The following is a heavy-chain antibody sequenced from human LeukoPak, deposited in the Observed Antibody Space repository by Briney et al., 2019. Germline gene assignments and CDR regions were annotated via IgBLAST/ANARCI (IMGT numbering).Heavy chain of an antibody. Sequence: PGGSLRLSCAASGFTFSSYAMSWVRQAPGKGLEWVSAINGSGGSTYYADSVKGRFTISRDNSKNTLYMQMNSLRAEDTAVYYCAKDDPQSTSFDYWGQGTLDTVSS. CDR1: GFTFSSYA. V-gene: IGHV3-23*01. D-gene: IGHD2-2*01. CDR2: INGSGGST. CDR3: AKDDPQSTSFDY. J-gene: IGHJ4*02.